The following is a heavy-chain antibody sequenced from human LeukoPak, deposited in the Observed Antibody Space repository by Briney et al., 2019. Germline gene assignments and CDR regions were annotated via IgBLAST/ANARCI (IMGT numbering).Heavy chain of an antibody. CDR3: AKGSTTSGYYFDS. J-gene: IGHJ4*02. D-gene: IGHD2/OR15-2a*01. Sequence: PGGSLRLSCAASGFTFSTYAMGWVRQAPGKGLEWVSAIVGSGDITYYADSVKGRFTISGDNSRNTVYLQMNSLRAEDTAVYFCAKGSTTSGYYFDSWGQGTLVTVSS. V-gene: IGHV3-23*01. CDR2: IVGSGDIT. CDR1: GFTFSTYA.